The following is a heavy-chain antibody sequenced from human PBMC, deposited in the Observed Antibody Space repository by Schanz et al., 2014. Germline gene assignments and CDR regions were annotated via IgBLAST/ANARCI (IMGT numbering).Heavy chain of an antibody. V-gene: IGHV3-15*01. CDR3: AKCIGWYGRCAFDI. Sequence: EVQLVESGGGLVKPGGSLRLSCAASGFTSSNAWMSWVRQAPGKGLEWVGRIKTKTDGGTTDYAAPVKGRFTISRDDSTNTLYLQMNSLKTEDTAVYYCAKCIGWYGRCAFDIWGQGTMVTVSS. CDR1: GFTSSNAW. CDR2: IKTKTDGGTT. D-gene: IGHD6-19*01. J-gene: IGHJ3*02.